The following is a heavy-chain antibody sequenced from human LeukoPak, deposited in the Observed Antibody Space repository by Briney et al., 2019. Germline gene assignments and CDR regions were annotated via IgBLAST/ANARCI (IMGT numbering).Heavy chain of an antibody. Sequence: SETLSLTCVVSGASVSSSHWNWIRQLPGKGLEWIGCLSYTGKTDYNPSLTSRVTISLDTSKNQVSLELRFVTAADTAVYYCSEGYFEPFAHWGQGILVTVSS. CDR1: GASVSSSH. CDR3: SEGYFEPFAH. V-gene: IGHV4-59*02. J-gene: IGHJ4*02. CDR2: LSYTGKT. D-gene: IGHD2/OR15-2a*01.